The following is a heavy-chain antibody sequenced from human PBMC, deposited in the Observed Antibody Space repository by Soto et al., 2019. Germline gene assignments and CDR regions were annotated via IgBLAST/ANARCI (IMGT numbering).Heavy chain of an antibody. D-gene: IGHD5-12*01. J-gene: IGHJ4*02. V-gene: IGHV4-34*01. Sequence: PSETLSLTCAVYGGSFSGYYWSWIRQPPGKGLEWIGEINHSGSTNYNPSLKSRVTLSVDTSKNQFSLKLSSVTAADTAVYYCARAGLATGDYWGQGTLVTVSS. CDR1: GGSFSGYY. CDR3: ARAGLATGDY. CDR2: INHSGST.